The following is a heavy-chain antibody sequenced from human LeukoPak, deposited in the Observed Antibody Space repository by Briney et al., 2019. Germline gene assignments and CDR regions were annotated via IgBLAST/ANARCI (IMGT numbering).Heavy chain of an antibody. J-gene: IGHJ4*02. Sequence: PGESLRLSCAASGFTFSKYWMLWVRQAPGKGVESVSRINTDGTVTTYPDSVKGRFTVSRDNADNTRFLQMNSVRDEDTAVYYCATKQWLAPPPDSWGQGTPVTVSS. CDR3: ATKQWLAPPPDS. CDR2: INTDGTVT. V-gene: IGHV3-74*01. D-gene: IGHD6-19*01. CDR1: GFTFSKYW.